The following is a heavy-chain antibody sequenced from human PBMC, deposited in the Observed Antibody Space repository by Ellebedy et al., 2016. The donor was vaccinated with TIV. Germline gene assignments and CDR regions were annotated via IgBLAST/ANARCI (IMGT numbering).Heavy chain of an antibody. CDR3: AREWEQH. V-gene: IGHV3-53*01. CDR2: IYSDGST. Sequence: GESLKISCAASGFTVSSNYMSWVRQAPGKGLEWVSGIYSDGSTYYVDSVKGRFTISRDNSKNTVYLQMNSLRAEDTAVYYCAREWEQHWGQGTLVTVSS. D-gene: IGHD1-26*01. J-gene: IGHJ1*01. CDR1: GFTVSSNY.